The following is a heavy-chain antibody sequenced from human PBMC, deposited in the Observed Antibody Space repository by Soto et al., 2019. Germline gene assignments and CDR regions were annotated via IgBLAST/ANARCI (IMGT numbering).Heavy chain of an antibody. CDR2: IKQDGSEK. D-gene: IGHD3-16*01. CDR1: GFTFSSYW. CDR3: ARRGEYYHYCMDV. V-gene: IGHV3-7*01. Sequence: GGSLRLSCAASGFTFSSYWMSWVRQAPGKGLEWVANIKQDGSEKYYGDSVKGRVTISRDNAKKSLYLQMNSLRAEDTAVYYCARRGEYYHYCMDVWGKGTTVTVSS. J-gene: IGHJ6*03.